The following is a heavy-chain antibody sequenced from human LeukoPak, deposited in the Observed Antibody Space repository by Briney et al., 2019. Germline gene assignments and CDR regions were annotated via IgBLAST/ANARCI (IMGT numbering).Heavy chain of an antibody. D-gene: IGHD6-19*01. CDR3: ARGLLSSGWHYYFDY. J-gene: IGHJ4*02. V-gene: IGHV3-64*04. CDR1: GFIFSNFA. CDR2: ISTNGGTT. Sequence: GGSLRLSCSASGFIFSNFAFHWVRQAPGKGLDYVSAISTNGGTTYYADSVKGRFTISRDNSKNTLYLQMNSLRAEDTAVYYCARGLLSSGWHYYFDYWGQGTLVTVSS.